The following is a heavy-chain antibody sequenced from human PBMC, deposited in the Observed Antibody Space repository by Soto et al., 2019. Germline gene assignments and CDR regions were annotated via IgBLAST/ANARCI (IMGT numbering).Heavy chain of an antibody. CDR3: ARVRNILSGIYYYYYMDV. D-gene: IGHD2-21*01. V-gene: IGHV4-59*01. CDR2: IYYSGST. J-gene: IGHJ6*03. CDR1: GVSISSYY. Sequence: SETLSLTCTVSGVSISSYYWSWIRQPPGKGLEWIGYIYYSGSTNYNPSLKSRVTISVDTSKNQFSLKLSSVTAADTAVYYCARVRNILSGIYYYYYMDVWGKGTTVTVSS.